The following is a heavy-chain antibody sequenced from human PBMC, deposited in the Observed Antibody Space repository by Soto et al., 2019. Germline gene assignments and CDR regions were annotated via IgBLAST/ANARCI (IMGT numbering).Heavy chain of an antibody. Sequence: QVQLVESGGGVVQPGRSLRLSCAASGFTFSSYAMHWVRQAPGKGLEWVAVISYDGSNKYYADSVKGRFTISRDNSKNTLYLQMNSLRAEDTAVYSCARYITSPDYWGQGTLVTVSS. J-gene: IGHJ4*02. D-gene: IGHD6-6*01. CDR1: GFTFSSYA. CDR2: ISYDGSNK. CDR3: ARYITSPDY. V-gene: IGHV3-30-3*01.